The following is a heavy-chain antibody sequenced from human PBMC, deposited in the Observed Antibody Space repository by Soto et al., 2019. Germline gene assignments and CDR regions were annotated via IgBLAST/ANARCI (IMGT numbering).Heavy chain of an antibody. CDR3: AKDPSRSTYGSSPYDY. D-gene: IGHD3-22*01. Sequence: GGSLRRSCAASGFTLSSYAMSWVRQAPGKGLEWVSAISGSGGSTYYADSVKGRFTISRDNSKNTLYLQMNSLRAEDTAVYYCAKDPSRSTYGSSPYDYWGQGTLVTVSS. V-gene: IGHV3-23*01. CDR1: GFTLSSYA. CDR2: ISGSGGST. J-gene: IGHJ4*02.